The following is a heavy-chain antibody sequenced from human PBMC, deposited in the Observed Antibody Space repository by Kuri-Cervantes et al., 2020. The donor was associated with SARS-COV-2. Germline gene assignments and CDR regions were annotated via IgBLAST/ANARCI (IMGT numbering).Heavy chain of an antibody. J-gene: IGHJ3*02. CDR2: IKQDGSEK. CDR3: AKVLARDDYENSGYSLGASDI. V-gene: IGHV3-7*02. Sequence: ETLSLTCEVSGFLVTASAIHWVRQGSGKGLEWVANIKQDGSEKYYVDSVKGRFTISRDNAKNSLYLQMDSLRVDDTAVYHCAKVLARDDYENSGYSLGASDIWGQGTRVTVSS. CDR1: GFLVTASA. D-gene: IGHD3-22*01.